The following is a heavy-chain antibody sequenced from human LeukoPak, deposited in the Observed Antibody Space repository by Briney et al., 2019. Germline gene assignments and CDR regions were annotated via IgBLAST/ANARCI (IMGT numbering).Heavy chain of an antibody. CDR1: GGSISSYY. V-gene: IGHV4-59*01. CDR3: ARTTMRYGFDP. J-gene: IGHJ5*02. Sequence: SETLSLTCTVSGGSISSYYWSWIRQPPGKGLEWIGYIYYSGSTNYNPSLKSRVTISVDTSKNQFSLKLSSVTAADTAVYYCARTTMRYGFDPWGQGTLVTVSS. D-gene: IGHD4-17*01. CDR2: IYYSGST.